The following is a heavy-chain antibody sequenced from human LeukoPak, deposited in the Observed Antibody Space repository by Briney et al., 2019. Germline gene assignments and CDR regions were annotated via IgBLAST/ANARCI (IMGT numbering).Heavy chain of an antibody. CDR2: INTNSGNT. V-gene: IGHV1-18*01. CDR1: GYTFTSYG. Sequence: SVKVSCKASGYTFTSYGVSWVRQAPGQGLEWMGWINTNSGNTNYAQKLQGRVTMTTDTSTTTAYMELSSLRSDDTAVYYCAREHYGWRKNWFDPWGQGTLVTVSS. D-gene: IGHD3-16*01. CDR3: AREHYGWRKNWFDP. J-gene: IGHJ5*02.